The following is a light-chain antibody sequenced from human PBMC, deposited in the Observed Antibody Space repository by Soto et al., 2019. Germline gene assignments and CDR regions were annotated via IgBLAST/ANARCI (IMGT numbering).Light chain of an antibody. J-gene: IGLJ1*01. CDR2: DNS. CDR3: GTWDNSLSAYV. CDR1: GSNIGRDF. Sequence: QSALTQPPSVSAAPGQKVTISCSGSGSNIGRDFVSWYQHLPGTATKLLIYDNSQRPSGIPDRFSGSKSGPSATLGITGLQTGDEADYYCGTWDNSLSAYVFGVGTKVTVL. V-gene: IGLV1-51*01.